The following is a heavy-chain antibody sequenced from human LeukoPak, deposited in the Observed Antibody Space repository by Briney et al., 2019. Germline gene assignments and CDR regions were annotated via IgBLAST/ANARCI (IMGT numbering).Heavy chain of an antibody. Sequence: GGSLRLSCAVSGFTFSNYAMSWVRQAPGKGLEWVSVISGSDGRTYFADSVKGRFTISRDNSKNTLYLQMNSLRAEDTAVYYCGKANTLGSGGGFDYWGQGTLVTVSS. V-gene: IGHV3-23*01. J-gene: IGHJ4*02. CDR3: GKANTLGSGGGFDY. CDR2: ISGSDGRT. CDR1: GFTFSNYA. D-gene: IGHD1-26*01.